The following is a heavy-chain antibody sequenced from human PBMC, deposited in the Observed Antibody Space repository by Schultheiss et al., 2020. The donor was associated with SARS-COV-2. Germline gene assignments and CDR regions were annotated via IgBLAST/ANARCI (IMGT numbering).Heavy chain of an antibody. V-gene: IGHV3-74*01. CDR1: GFPFSGYG. J-gene: IGHJ6*02. Sequence: GESLKISCAASGFPFSGYGMHWVRQAPGKGLVWVSRIKSDGSYISYADSVKGRITISRDNAKNSLYLQMNSLRAEDTAVYYCTTNYVWGSYRYTGYYYGMDVWGQGTTVTVSS. CDR3: TTNYVWGSYRYTGYYYGMDV. D-gene: IGHD3-16*02. CDR2: IKSDGSYI.